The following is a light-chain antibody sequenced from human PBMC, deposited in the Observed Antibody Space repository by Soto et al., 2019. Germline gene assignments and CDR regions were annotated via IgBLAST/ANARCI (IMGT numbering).Light chain of an antibody. J-gene: IGKJ1*01. V-gene: IGKV3-15*01. Sequence: EILLTQSPDTLSASPGERATLTCRASQSVSSELAWYQQNPGQAPRLLFYGASTGATGFPARFSGSGSETELTLSISSRQSEVFAVYYCQQYHDWPGTFGQGTKVEIK. CDR3: QQYHDWPGT. CDR1: QSVSSE. CDR2: GAS.